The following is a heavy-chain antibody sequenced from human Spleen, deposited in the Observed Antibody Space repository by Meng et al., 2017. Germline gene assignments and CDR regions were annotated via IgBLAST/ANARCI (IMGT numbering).Heavy chain of an antibody. V-gene: IGHV2-70*20. CDR3: ARGRFNYYDSSSYTFDY. D-gene: IGHD3-22*01. CDR1: GFSLSTSGMC. J-gene: IGHJ4*02. Sequence: SGPTLVKPTQTLTLTCTFSGFSLSTSGMCVSWVRQPPGKALEWLALIDWDDDKYYSTSLKTRLTISKDTSKNQVVLTMTNMDPVDTATYYCARGRFNYYDSSSYTFDYWGQGTLVTVSS. CDR2: IDWDDDK.